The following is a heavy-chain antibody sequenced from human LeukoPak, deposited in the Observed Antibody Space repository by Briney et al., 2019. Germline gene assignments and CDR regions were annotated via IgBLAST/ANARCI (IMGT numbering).Heavy chain of an antibody. CDR3: ARGGGNFSIELVP. CDR2: LSHSASST. J-gene: IGHJ5*02. CDR1: GYSITSGYF. D-gene: IGHD1-7*01. V-gene: IGHV4-38-2*02. Sequence: SETLSLTCTVSGYSITSGYFWNWIRQPPGGGLEWIGSLSHSASSTYFSPSLKSRVTMSVDTSKNQFSLKLTSVTAADTAVYYCARGGGNFSIELVPWGQGILVIVSS.